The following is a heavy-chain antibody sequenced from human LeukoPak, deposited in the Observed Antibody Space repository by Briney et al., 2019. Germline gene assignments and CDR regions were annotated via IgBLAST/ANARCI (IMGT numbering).Heavy chain of an antibody. CDR1: GGTFSSYA. V-gene: IGHV1-69*01. Sequence: GSSVKVSCKASGGTFSSYAISWVRQAPGQGLEWMGGIIPIFGTANYAQKFQGRVTITADESTSTAYMELSSLRSEDTAVYYCARGHPTARDYYYYYMDVWGKGTTVIVSS. CDR3: ARGHPTARDYYYYYMDV. J-gene: IGHJ6*03. CDR2: IIPIFGTA.